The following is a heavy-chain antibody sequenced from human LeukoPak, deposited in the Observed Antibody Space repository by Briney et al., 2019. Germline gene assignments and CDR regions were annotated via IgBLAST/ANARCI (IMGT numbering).Heavy chain of an antibody. CDR1: GGSFSGYY. CDR3: ARNYDSSGPTPYYFDY. J-gene: IGHJ4*02. D-gene: IGHD3-22*01. CDR2: INHSGGT. Sequence: PSETLSLTCAVCGGSFSGYYWSWIRQPPGKGLEWIGEINHSGGTNYNPSLKSRVTISVDTSKNQFSLKLSSVTAADTAVYYCARNYDSSGPTPYYFDYWGQGTLVTVSS. V-gene: IGHV4-34*01.